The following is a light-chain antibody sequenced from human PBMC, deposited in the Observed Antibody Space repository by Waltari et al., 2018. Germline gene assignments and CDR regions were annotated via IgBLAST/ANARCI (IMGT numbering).Light chain of an antibody. CDR2: GTS. V-gene: IGKV3-20*01. Sequence: EIVLTQSPGTLSLSPGERATLSCRASQGVGNRYLACYQQKPGQAPRLLIYGTSSRAAGIPDRFSGSGSGTDFTLTIRRLEPEDSAVYYCQQYGSALFTLGPGTKVEIK. CDR1: QGVGNRY. J-gene: IGKJ3*01. CDR3: QQYGSALFT.